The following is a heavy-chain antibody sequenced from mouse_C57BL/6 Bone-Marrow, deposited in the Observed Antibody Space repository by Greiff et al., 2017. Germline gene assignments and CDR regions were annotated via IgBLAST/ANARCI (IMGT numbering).Heavy chain of an antibody. J-gene: IGHJ1*03. CDR3: SRQVTTVLATKYFDV. CDR2: ISGGGGNT. D-gene: IGHD1-1*01. V-gene: IGHV5-9*01. Sequence: EVQLVESGGGLVKPGGSLKLSCAASGFTFSSYTMSWVRQTPEKRLQWVAAISGGGGNTYYPDSVQGRFTISRDNDKNILDLQVSSLRAEDTALYYCSRQVTTVLATKYFDVWGTGTTVTVSS. CDR1: GFTFSSYT.